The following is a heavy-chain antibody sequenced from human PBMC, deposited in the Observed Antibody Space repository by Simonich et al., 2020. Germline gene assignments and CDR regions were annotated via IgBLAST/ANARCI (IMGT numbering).Heavy chain of an antibody. CDR1: GFTFSSYS. V-gene: IGHV3-21*01. CDR2: IISSSSYI. CDR3: ARKRFLEWFFDY. J-gene: IGHJ4*02. D-gene: IGHD3-3*01. Sequence: EVQLVESGGGLVKPGGSLRLSCAASGFTFSSYSMNWVRQAPVKELEWVSSIISSSSYIYYADAVKGRFTISRDNAKNSLYLQMNSLRAEDTAVYYCARKRFLEWFFDYWGQGTLVTVSS.